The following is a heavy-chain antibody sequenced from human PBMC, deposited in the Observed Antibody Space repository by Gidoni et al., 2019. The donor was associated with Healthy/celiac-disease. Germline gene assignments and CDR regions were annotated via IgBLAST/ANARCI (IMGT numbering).Heavy chain of an antibody. J-gene: IGHJ4*02. Sequence: EVQLVESGGVVVQPGGSLRLSCAASGFPFDDYTMHWVRQAPGKGLEWVSLISWDGGSTYYADSVKGRFTISRDNSKNSLYLQMNSLRTEDTALYYCAKSSLTGGWYYFDYWGQGTLVTVSS. V-gene: IGHV3-43*01. CDR1: GFPFDDYT. CDR3: AKSSLTGGWYYFDY. D-gene: IGHD7-27*01. CDR2: ISWDGGST.